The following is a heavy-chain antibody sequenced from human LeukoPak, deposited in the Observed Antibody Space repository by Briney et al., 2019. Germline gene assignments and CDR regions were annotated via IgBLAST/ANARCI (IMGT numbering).Heavy chain of an antibody. CDR2: IHKSAIT. CDR3: AELGITMIGGV. J-gene: IGHJ6*04. V-gene: IGHV3-48*03. CDR1: GFTFSSYE. D-gene: IGHD3-10*02. Sequence: PGGSLRLSCAASGFTFSSYEMNWVRQAPGKGLEWVSVIHKSAITYYADSVKGRFTISRDNAKNSLYLQMNSLRAEDTAVYYCAELGITMIGGVWGKGTTVTISS.